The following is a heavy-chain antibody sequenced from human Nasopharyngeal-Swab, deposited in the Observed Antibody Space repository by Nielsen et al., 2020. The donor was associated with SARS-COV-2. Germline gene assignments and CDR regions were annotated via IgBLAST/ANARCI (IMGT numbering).Heavy chain of an antibody. CDR3: ARDAGAARNAFGI. D-gene: IGHD6-6*01. J-gene: IGHJ3*02. V-gene: IGHV4-39*07. CDR2: IYYSGST. Sequence: SETLSLTCTVSGGSISSSSYYWGWIRQPPGKGLEWIGSIYYSGSTYYNPSLKSRVTISVDTSKNQFSLKLSSVTAADTAVYYCARDAGAARNAFGIWGQGTMVTVSS. CDR1: GGSISSSSYY.